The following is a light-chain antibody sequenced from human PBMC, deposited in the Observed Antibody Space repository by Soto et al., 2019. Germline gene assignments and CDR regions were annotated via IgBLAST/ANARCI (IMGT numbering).Light chain of an antibody. J-gene: IGKJ4*01. CDR3: QQSYSTTPLT. Sequence: DLQMTQSPSSLSASVGDRVTITCRASQSIGTFLNWYQQKPGKAPKFLIYFASTLQSGVPSRFSGSGSWTDFTLTISSLQPEEFATYYCQQSYSTTPLTFGGGTKVDMK. CDR1: QSIGTF. CDR2: FAS. V-gene: IGKV1-39*01.